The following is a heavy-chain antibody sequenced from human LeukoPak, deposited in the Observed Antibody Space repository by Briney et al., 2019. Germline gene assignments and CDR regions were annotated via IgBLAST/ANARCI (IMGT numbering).Heavy chain of an antibody. CDR1: GGSISSSSYY. CDR3: ARQADCSGGSCYAYYYCYGMDV. Sequence: SETLSLTCTVSGGSISSSSYYWGWIRPPPGQGLEWIGSIYYSGSTYYNPSLKSRVTISVDTSKNQFSLKLSSVTAADTAVYYCARQADCSGGSCYAYYYCYGMDVWGQGTTVTVSS. V-gene: IGHV4-39*01. CDR2: IYYSGST. D-gene: IGHD2-15*01. J-gene: IGHJ6*02.